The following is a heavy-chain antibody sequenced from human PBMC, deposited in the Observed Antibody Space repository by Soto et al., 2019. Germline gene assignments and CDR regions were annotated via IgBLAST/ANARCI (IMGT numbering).Heavy chain of an antibody. J-gene: IGHJ6*02. Sequence: SVKVSCKTSRDTFNKYAFNWVRQAPGQGLEWMGWIIPIFSSRNYAEKFQGRVTITADDSTSTAYMELRSLRFEDTAVYYCARGETYLGVWGQGTTVTVYS. V-gene: IGHV1-69*13. D-gene: IGHD3-16*01. CDR1: RDTFNKYA. CDR3: ARGETYLGV. CDR2: IIPIFSSR.